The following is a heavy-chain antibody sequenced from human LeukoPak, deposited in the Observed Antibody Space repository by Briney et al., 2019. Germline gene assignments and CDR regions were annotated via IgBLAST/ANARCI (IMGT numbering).Heavy chain of an antibody. D-gene: IGHD4-23*01. Sequence: GASVKVSCKASGGTFSSYAISWVRQAPGQGLEWMGGIIPIFGTANYAQKFQGRVTITADESTRTAYMGLSSLRSEDTGVYYCATPLDLDYGRNTPSYYYYMDVWGKGTTVTVSS. V-gene: IGHV1-69*13. CDR3: ATPLDLDYGRNTPSYYYYMDV. J-gene: IGHJ6*03. CDR2: IIPIFGTA. CDR1: GGTFSSYA.